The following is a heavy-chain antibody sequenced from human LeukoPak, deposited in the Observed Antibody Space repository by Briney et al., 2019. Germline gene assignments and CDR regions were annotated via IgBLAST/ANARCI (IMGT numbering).Heavy chain of an antibody. CDR1: GFTITSWS. J-gene: IGHJ5*02. Sequence: GGSLSLTCAVSGFTITSWSMNWLRQAPGKGLEWLSYISSGGSPIYYADSVKGRFTISRDDAKNLVYLQMNSLRAEDTAVYYCTYLRTPYYNDKWVDPWGQGALVTVSS. CDR3: TYLRTPYYNDKWVDP. V-gene: IGHV3-48*04. D-gene: IGHD3/OR15-3a*01. CDR2: ISSGGSPI.